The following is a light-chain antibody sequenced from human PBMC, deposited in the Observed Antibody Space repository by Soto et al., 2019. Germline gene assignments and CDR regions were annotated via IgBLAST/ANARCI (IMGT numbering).Light chain of an antibody. CDR1: QSVSSN. CDR3: QQRYNWPPVT. J-gene: IGKJ5*01. V-gene: IGKV3D-15*01. CDR2: GAS. Sequence: EIVMTQSPATLSVSPGERATLSCRASQSVSSNLAWYQQKPGQAPRLLIYGASTRATGIPDRFSGSGSGTEFTLTISSLQSEDFAVYYCQQRYNWPPVTFGQGTRLEIK.